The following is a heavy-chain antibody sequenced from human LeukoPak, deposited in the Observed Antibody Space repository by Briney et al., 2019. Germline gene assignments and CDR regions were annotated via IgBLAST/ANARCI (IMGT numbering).Heavy chain of an antibody. CDR3: ARFRVVKGGGMDV. Sequence: PGGSLRLSCAVSGFTFSSYSMNWIRQAPGKGLEWVSSISSYISYADSVKGRFIISRDNAKNSLYLQMNSLRAEDTAVYYCARFRVVKGGGMDVWGQGTTVTVSS. V-gene: IGHV3-21*04. D-gene: IGHD4-23*01. J-gene: IGHJ6*02. CDR2: ISSYI. CDR1: GFTFSSYS.